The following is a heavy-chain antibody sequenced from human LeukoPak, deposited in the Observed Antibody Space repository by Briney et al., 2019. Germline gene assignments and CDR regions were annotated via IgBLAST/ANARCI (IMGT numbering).Heavy chain of an antibody. D-gene: IGHD1-26*01. CDR2: IIPHSGGT. CDR1: GYTFTGYY. V-gene: IGHV1-2*02. CDR3: ARAPQWEPMDY. Sequence: SVKVSCKASGYTFTGYYMHWVRQAPGQGLEWMGWIIPHSGGTDYAQKFQGRVTMTRDTSISTAYMELSRLRSDDTAMYYCARAPQWEPMDYWGQGTLVSVSS. J-gene: IGHJ4*02.